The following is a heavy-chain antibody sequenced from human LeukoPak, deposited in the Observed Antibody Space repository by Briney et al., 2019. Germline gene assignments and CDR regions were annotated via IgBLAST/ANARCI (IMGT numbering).Heavy chain of an antibody. Sequence: SETLSLTCTVSGGSISNYYWSWIRQPAGKGLEWIGRIYTSIYTSASTNYNPSLKSRVSMSVDTSKNQFSLKLSSVTAADTAVYYCARVGGYCGSTSCYAWFDPWGQGTLVSVSS. CDR2: IYTSIYTSAST. D-gene: IGHD2-2*01. J-gene: IGHJ5*02. CDR3: ARVGGYCGSTSCYAWFDP. CDR1: GGSISNYY. V-gene: IGHV4-4*07.